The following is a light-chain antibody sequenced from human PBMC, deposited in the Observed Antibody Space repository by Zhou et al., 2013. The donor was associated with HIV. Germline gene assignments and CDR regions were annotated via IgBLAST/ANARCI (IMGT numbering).Light chain of an antibody. CDR3: LNVFA. CDR1: STDISPSNY. Sequence: QSALTQPASVSGSPGQSIAISCSGTSTDISPSNYVSWYQQHPGKAPKLLIYDVNKRPSGISDRFSGSKSGNTASLTISGLQPEDEADYYCLNVFAFGTG. V-gene: IGLV2-14*03. CDR2: DVN. J-gene: IGLJ1*01.